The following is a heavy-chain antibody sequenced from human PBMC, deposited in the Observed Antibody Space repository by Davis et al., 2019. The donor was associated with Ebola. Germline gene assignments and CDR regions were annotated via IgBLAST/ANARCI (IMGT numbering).Heavy chain of an antibody. V-gene: IGHV1-18*01. CDR2: VSAYNDNT. J-gene: IGHJ5*02. CDR1: GYTFTSYG. Sequence: AASVKVSCKASGYTFTSYGISWVRQAPGQGLEWMGWVSAYNDNTNYAQKLQGRVTMTTDTSTSTAYMELRSLRSDDTAVYYCARDCSGTNCYFKWFDPWGQGTLVTVSS. D-gene: IGHD2-15*01. CDR3: ARDCSGTNCYFKWFDP.